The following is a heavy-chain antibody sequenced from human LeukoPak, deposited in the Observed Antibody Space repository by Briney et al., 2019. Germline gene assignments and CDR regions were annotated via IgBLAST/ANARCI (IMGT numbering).Heavy chain of an antibody. V-gene: IGHV3-20*04. CDR1: GFTFVDYG. CDR3: ARDYGDYVGPVAFDI. D-gene: IGHD4-17*01. Sequence: PGGSLRLSCAASGFTFVDYGMSWVRQAPGKGLEWVSGINWNGGSTGYADSVKGRFTISRDNAKNSLYLQMNSLRAEDTALYYCARDYGDYVGPVAFDIWGQGTMVTVSS. CDR2: INWNGGST. J-gene: IGHJ3*02.